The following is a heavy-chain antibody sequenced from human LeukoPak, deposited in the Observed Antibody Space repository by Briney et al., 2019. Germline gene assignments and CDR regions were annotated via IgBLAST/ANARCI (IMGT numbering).Heavy chain of an antibody. D-gene: IGHD1/OR15-1a*01. CDR1: GFTFSNYW. V-gene: IGHV3-74*01. CDR3: AKSVTTSVRGPGY. J-gene: IGHJ4*02. CDR2: INGDGSST. Sequence: PGGSLRLSCAVSGFTFSNYWMHWVRQVPGKGLVWVSRINGDGSSTNYADSVKGRFTISRDNAKNTLFLQMNRLRAEDTAVYYCAKSVTTSVRGPGYWGQGTLVTVTS.